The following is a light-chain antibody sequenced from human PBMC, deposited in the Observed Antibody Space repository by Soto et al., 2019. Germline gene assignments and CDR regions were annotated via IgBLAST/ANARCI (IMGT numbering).Light chain of an antibody. CDR3: QQCNFYWT. Sequence: DIQMTQSPSTLPASVGDRVTITCRASQTIGTWLAWYQQKPGKVPKLLIYNVSSLESVVPSRFSGSGYGTEFTLTISSLQPDDFATYYCQQCNFYWTFGQGTKVEIK. CDR2: NVS. V-gene: IGKV1-5*03. CDR1: QTIGTW. J-gene: IGKJ1*01.